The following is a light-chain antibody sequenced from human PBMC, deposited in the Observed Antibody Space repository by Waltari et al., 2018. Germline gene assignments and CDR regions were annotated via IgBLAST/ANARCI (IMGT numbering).Light chain of an antibody. J-gene: IGLJ2*01. Sequence: SYELTQPPSVSVSPGQTARITCSGDALPKQYAYWYQQKPGQAPVLVIYKDSERPSGIPERFSGSSSGTTVTLTISGGQAEDEADYYCQSADSSGYVVFGGGTKLTVL. CDR3: QSADSSGYVV. CDR2: KDS. CDR1: ALPKQY. V-gene: IGLV3-25*03.